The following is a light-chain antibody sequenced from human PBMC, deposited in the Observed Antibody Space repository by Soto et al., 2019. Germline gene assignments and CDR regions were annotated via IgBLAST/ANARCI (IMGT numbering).Light chain of an antibody. Sequence: EKVMTQSPATLSVSPGERAALSCRASQSVSTNLAWYQQKPGQPPRLLISGASTRASGIPARFSGSGSGTEFTLTISSLQSEDFAVYYCQQRSNWPPTWTFGQGTKVEIK. CDR1: QSVSTN. CDR3: QQRSNWPPTWT. CDR2: GAS. J-gene: IGKJ1*01. V-gene: IGKV3-15*01.